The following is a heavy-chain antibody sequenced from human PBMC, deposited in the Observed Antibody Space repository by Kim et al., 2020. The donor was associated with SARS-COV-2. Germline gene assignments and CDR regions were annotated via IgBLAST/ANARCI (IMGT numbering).Heavy chain of an antibody. J-gene: IGHJ3*02. D-gene: IGHD3-16*01. V-gene: IGHV3-23*05. CDR3: AKCALGMYNDAFNI. Sequence: YADSVKGRFTISRDNSKNTLYLQMDSLRVDDTAIYYCAKCALGMYNDAFNIWGQGTMVTVSS.